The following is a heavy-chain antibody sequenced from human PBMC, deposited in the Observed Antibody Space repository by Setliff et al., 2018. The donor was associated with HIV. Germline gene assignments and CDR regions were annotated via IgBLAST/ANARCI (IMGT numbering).Heavy chain of an antibody. CDR1: GGSFTDIGGSFTDYY. D-gene: IGHD3-22*01. CDR3: ARLMHYYDSFWVLWRENYFDS. J-gene: IGHJ4*01. CDR2: INHSGST. Sequence: SETLSLTCAVFGGSFTDIGGSFTDYYWIWIRQPPGKGLEWIGEINHSGSTNYNASLKSRLTMSIDTSKSQFSLKLSSVTAADTAVYYCARLMHYYDSFWVLWRENYFDSWGRGTLVTVSS. V-gene: IGHV4-34*01.